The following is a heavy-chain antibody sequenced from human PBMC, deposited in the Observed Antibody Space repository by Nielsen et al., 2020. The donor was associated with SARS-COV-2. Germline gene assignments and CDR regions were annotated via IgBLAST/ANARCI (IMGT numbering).Heavy chain of an antibody. J-gene: IGHJ5*02. Sequence: GGSLRLSCAVSGFTFSGSALHWVRQAPGKGLEWVGRIRSEANDYATAYAASVKGRFTISRDDSKNTAYLQMNSLKTEDTAVYYCARGVDFGWFDPWGQGTLVTVSS. CDR2: IRSEANDYAT. CDR1: GFTFSGSA. D-gene: IGHD3-10*01. CDR3: ARGVDFGWFDP. V-gene: IGHV3-73*01.